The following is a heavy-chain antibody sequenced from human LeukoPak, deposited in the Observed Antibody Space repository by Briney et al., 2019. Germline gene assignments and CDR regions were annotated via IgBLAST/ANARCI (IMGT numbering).Heavy chain of an antibody. D-gene: IGHD4-17*01. V-gene: IGHV3-48*03. J-gene: IGHJ4*02. Sequence: GGSLRLSCAATGFTFSSYEMNWVRHAPGKGLEWVSYISSTGTTIYYGDSVKGRFTISRDNAKNSLYLQMNSLRAEDTAIYYCARAGPTVTNYFDYWGQGSLVTVSS. CDR1: GFTFSSYE. CDR3: ARAGPTVTNYFDY. CDR2: ISSTGTTI.